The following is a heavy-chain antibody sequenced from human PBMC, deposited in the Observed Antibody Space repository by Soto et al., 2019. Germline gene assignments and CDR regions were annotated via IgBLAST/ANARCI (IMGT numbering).Heavy chain of an antibody. V-gene: IGHV4-59*01. Sequence: SETLSLTRTVSGGSISSYYWSWIRQPPGKGLEWIGYIYYSGSTNYNPSLKSRVTISVDTSKNQFSLKLSSVTAADTAVYYCARDPPQRGAFDIWGQGTMVTVSS. CDR1: GGSISSYY. J-gene: IGHJ3*02. CDR3: ARDPPQRGAFDI. CDR2: IYYSGST.